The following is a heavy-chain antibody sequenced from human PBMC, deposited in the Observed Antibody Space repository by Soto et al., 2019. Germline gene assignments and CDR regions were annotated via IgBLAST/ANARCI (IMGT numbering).Heavy chain of an antibody. Sequence: QGQLVQSGAEVQKPGASVKVSCKASGYTFTSYDINWVRQATGQGLEWMGWMNPNSGNTAYAQKFLGRVTMTRNTSILTAYMELRSLRSEDTAVYYWARERTRGFDPWGQGTLVTVSS. CDR3: ARERTRGFDP. J-gene: IGHJ5*02. V-gene: IGHV1-8*01. CDR1: GYTFTSYD. CDR2: MNPNSGNT.